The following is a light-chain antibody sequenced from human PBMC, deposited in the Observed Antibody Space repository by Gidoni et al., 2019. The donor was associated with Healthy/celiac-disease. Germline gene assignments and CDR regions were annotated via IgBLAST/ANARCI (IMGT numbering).Light chain of an antibody. V-gene: IGKV3-15*01. Sequence: EIVMTQSPPTLSVSPGERATLSCSASQSVSSNLAWYQQKPGQAPRLLIYGASTRATGIPARFSGSGSGTEFTLTISSLQSEDFAVYYCQQYNNWPPWTFGQGTKVEIK. CDR3: QQYNNWPPWT. CDR1: QSVSSN. CDR2: GAS. J-gene: IGKJ1*01.